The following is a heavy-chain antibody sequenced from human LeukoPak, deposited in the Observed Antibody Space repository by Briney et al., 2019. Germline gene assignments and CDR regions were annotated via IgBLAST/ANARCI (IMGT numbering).Heavy chain of an antibody. CDR2: IFYSGST. J-gene: IGHJ3*02. V-gene: IGHV4-31*03. CDR1: GGSISRGGYY. D-gene: IGHD4-17*01. CDR3: AREAYGDSRPDAFDI. Sequence: PSQTLSLTCTVSGGSISRGGYYWSWIRQHPGKGLEWIGYIFYSGSTYYNPSLKSRVTISVDTSKNQFSLKLSSVTAADTAVYYCAREAYGDSRPDAFDIWGQGTMVTVSS.